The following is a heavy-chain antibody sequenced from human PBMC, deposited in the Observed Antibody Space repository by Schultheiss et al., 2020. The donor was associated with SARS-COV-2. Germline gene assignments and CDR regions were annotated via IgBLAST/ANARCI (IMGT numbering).Heavy chain of an antibody. CDR2: IYYSGST. Sequence: GSLRLSCTVSGGSISSYYWSWIRQPPGKGLEWIGYIYYSGSTNYNPSLKSRVTISVDTSKNQFSLKLSSVTAADTAVYYCARGEVVVAATWFDPWGQGTLVTVSS. CDR1: GGSISSYY. J-gene: IGHJ5*02. V-gene: IGHV4-59*01. CDR3: ARGEVVVAATWFDP. D-gene: IGHD2-15*01.